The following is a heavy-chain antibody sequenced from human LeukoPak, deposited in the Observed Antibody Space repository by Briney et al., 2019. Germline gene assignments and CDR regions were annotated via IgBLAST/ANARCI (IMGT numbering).Heavy chain of an antibody. CDR1: GYTFTGYY. D-gene: IGHD3-9*01. CDR3: AREGLRYFDWFQSDAFDI. CDR2: INPNSGGT. Sequence: ASVKVSCKASGYTFTGYYMHWVRQAPGQGLEWMGWINPNSGGTNYAQKFQGRVTMTRDTSISTAYMELSRPRSDDTAVYYCAREGLRYFDWFQSDAFDIWGQGTMVTVSS. J-gene: IGHJ3*02. V-gene: IGHV1-2*02.